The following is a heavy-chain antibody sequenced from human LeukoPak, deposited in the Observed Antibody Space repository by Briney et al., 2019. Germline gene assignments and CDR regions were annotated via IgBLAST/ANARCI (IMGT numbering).Heavy chain of an antibody. J-gene: IGHJ4*02. CDR3: ARAASIAVASPGTFDY. V-gene: IGHV4-38-2*02. D-gene: IGHD6-19*01. CDR1: GDSISSYY. CDR2: IYHSGST. Sequence: SETLSLTCSVSGDSISSYYWGWIRQPPGKGLEWIGSIYHSGSTYYNPSLKSRVTISVDTSKNQFSLKLSSVIAADTAVYYCARAASIAVASPGTFDYWGQGTLVTVSS.